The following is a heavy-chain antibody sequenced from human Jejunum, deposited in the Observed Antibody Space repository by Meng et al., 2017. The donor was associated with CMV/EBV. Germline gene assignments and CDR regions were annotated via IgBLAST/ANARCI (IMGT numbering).Heavy chain of an antibody. CDR2: IIPILGVK. CDR3: VRDGRIWGFF. Sequence: VSCEASGGNSGSYAIEWVRQAPGQGREWMRNIIPILGVKNYAQRFQGRFNITADKSTSTAYMELSRLTSEDTAVYYCVRDGRIWGFFWGQGALVTVSS. D-gene: IGHD3-16*01. CDR1: GGNSGSYA. J-gene: IGHJ4*02. V-gene: IGHV1-69*04.